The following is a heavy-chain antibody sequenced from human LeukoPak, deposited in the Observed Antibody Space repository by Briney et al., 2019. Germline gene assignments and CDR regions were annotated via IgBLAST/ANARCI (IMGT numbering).Heavy chain of an antibody. CDR2: ISYDGSNK. J-gene: IGHJ4*02. CDR1: GFTFSSYA. V-gene: IGHV3-30-3*01. D-gene: IGHD6-13*01. CDR3: ARDAFSSWYPCYFDY. Sequence: GRSLRLSCAASGFTFSSYAMHRVPHAPGKGLEWVAVISYDGSNKYYADSVKGRFTISRDNSKNTLYLQMNSLRAEDTAVYYCARDAFSSWYPCYFDYWGQGTLVTVSS.